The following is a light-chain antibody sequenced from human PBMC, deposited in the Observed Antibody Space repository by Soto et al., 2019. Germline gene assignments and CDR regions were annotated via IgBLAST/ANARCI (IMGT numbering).Light chain of an antibody. V-gene: IGKV3-20*01. CDR3: QLYGSSPPWT. CDR1: QSISRYY. CDR2: GAS. Sequence: EIALTQSPGTLSLSPGERATLSCSASQSISRYYLAWYQQKPGQTPRLLIYGASSRATGIPDRFSGSGSGTDFTLTITRLEPEDFAVYYCQLYGSSPPWTFGQGTKVDIK. J-gene: IGKJ1*01.